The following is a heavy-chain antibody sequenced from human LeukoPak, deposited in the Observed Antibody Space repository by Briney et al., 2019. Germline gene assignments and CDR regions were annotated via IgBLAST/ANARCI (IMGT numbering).Heavy chain of an antibody. CDR2: ISSSGSTI. CDR1: GFTFSDYY. V-gene: IGHV3-11*01. D-gene: IGHD6-19*01. Sequence: PGGSLRLSCAASGFTFSDYYMSWIRQAPGKGLEWVSYISSSGSTIYYADSVKGRFTISRDNAKNSLYLQMNSLRAEDTAVYYCAREISTLYSSCWTDYWGQGTLVTVSS. J-gene: IGHJ4*02. CDR3: AREISTLYSSCWTDY.